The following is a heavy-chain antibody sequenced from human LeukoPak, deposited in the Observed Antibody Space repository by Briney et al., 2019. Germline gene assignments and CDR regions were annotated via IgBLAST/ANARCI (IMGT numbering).Heavy chain of an antibody. Sequence: PGGSLRLSCAASGFTFSSYAMSWVRQAPGKGLEWVSVISGSGGNTYYADSVKGRFTISRDNAKNTVSLQMNSLKAEDTAVYYCGTVFDHWGPGILVTVSS. J-gene: IGHJ4*02. D-gene: IGHD1-14*01. V-gene: IGHV3-23*01. CDR3: GTVFDH. CDR2: ISGSGGNT. CDR1: GFTFSSYA.